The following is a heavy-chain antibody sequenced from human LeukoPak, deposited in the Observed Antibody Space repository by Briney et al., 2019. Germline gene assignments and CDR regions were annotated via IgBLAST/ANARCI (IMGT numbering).Heavy chain of an antibody. D-gene: IGHD6-6*01. CDR3: AGPSNYYYYMDV. Sequence: GSLRLSCAASGFTFSSYSMNWVRQAPGKGLEWVSSISSSSSYIYYADSVKGRFTISRDNAKNSLYLQMNSLRAEDTAVYYCAGPSNYYYYMDVWGKGTTVTVSS. CDR1: GFTFSSYS. CDR2: ISSSSSYI. J-gene: IGHJ6*03. V-gene: IGHV3-21*01.